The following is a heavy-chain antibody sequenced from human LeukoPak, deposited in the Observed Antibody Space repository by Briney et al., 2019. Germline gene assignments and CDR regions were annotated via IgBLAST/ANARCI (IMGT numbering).Heavy chain of an antibody. J-gene: IGHJ5*02. CDR3: ARDDVYVCRSTTCYEALNWFDP. V-gene: IGHV3-7*01. Sequence: PGGSLRLSCAASGFILSGYWMSWVRQAPGKGLEWVANIKQDGSEKYYVDSVKGRFTISRDNAKNSLYLQMNTLRAEDTAVYYCARDDVYVCRSTTCYEALNWFDPWGQGTLVTVSS. D-gene: IGHD2-2*01. CDR2: IKQDGSEK. CDR1: GFILSGYW.